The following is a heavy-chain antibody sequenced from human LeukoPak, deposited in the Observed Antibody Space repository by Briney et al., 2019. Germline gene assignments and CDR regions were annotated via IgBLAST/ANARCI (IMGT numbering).Heavy chain of an antibody. CDR2: ITSSGRYI. CDR1: GFTFSSYS. D-gene: IGHD6-6*01. CDR3: AREKLVTVHYYYYMDV. V-gene: IGHV3-21*01. J-gene: IGHJ6*03. Sequence: NPGGSLRLSCAASGFTFSSYSMNWVRQAPGKGLEWVSSITSSGRYIYYADSVKGRFTISRDNSKNTLYLQMNSLRAEDTAVYYCAREKLVTVHYYYYMDVWGKGTTVTVSS.